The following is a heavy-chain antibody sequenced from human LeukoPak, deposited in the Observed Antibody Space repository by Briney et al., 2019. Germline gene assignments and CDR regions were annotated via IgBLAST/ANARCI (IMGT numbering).Heavy chain of an antibody. CDR1: GFTFSSYA. Sequence: GGSLRLSCAASGFTFSSYAMSWVRQAPGKGLEWVSAISGSGGSTYNADSVKGRFTISRDNSKNTLYLQMNSLRAEDTAVYYCAKDYYGDYNFDYWGQGTLVTVSS. D-gene: IGHD4-17*01. V-gene: IGHV3-23*01. CDR2: ISGSGGST. J-gene: IGHJ4*02. CDR3: AKDYYGDYNFDY.